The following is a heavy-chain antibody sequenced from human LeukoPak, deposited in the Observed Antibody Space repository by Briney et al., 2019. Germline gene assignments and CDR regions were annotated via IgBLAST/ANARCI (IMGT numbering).Heavy chain of an antibody. CDR3: AKVDIVATIDAGRLVDY. CDR2: ISNDGSNK. CDR1: GFTFSSYG. J-gene: IGHJ4*02. Sequence: GRSLRLSCAASGFTFSSYGMQWFRQAPDKGLEWVAAISNDGSNKYYADSVKGRFTISRDNSKNTLYLQMNSLRAEDTAVYYCAKVDIVATIDAGRLVDYWGQGALVTVSS. D-gene: IGHD5-12*01. V-gene: IGHV3-30*18.